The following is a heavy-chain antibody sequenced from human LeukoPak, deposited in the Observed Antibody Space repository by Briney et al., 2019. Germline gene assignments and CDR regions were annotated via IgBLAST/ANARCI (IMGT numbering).Heavy chain of an antibody. Sequence: PSETLSLTCAVYGGSFSGYYWSWIRQPPGKGLEWIGEINHSGSTNYNPSLKSRVTISVDTSKNQFSLKLSSVTAADTAVYYCARGGRRGVARYYYYGMVVWGQGTTVTVSS. CDR3: ARGGRRGVARYYYYGMVV. V-gene: IGHV4-34*01. D-gene: IGHD2-15*01. J-gene: IGHJ6*02. CDR1: GGSFSGYY. CDR2: INHSGST.